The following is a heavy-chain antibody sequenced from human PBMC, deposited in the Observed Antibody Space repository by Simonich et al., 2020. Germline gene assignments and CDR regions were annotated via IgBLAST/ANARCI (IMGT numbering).Heavy chain of an antibody. J-gene: IGHJ4*02. CDR1: GYSISSGYY. CDR2: IYHSGST. V-gene: IGHV4-38-2*01. Sequence: QVQLQESGPGLVKPSETLSLTCAVSGYSISSGYYWGWIRQPPGKGLEWIGSIYHSGSTYYNPSLKSRVTISVDTAKNQFYLKLSSVTAADTAVYYCARAHSRYCSGGSCYFDYWGQGTLVTVSS. CDR3: ARAHSRYCSGGSCYFDY. D-gene: IGHD2-15*01.